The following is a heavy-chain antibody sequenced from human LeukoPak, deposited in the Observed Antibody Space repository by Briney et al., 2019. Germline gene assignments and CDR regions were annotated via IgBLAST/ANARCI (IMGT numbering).Heavy chain of an antibody. CDR3: AKEIDTLGTNAFDI. CDR2: INEDGGKT. D-gene: IGHD2-15*01. V-gene: IGHV3-43*02. Sequence: GGSLRLSCVASGFSFDDYPMHWVRQAPGKGLEWVSLINEDGGKTFYADSVRGRFTISRDNSKNSLYLQMNSLRTEDTALYYCAKEIDTLGTNAFDIWGQGTIVTVSS. J-gene: IGHJ3*02. CDR1: GFSFDDYP.